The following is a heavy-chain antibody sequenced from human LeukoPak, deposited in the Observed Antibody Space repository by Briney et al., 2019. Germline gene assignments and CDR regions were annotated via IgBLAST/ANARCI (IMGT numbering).Heavy chain of an antibody. CDR1: GYTFTSYG. V-gene: IGHV1-18*01. J-gene: IGHJ4*02. CDR2: ISAYNGNT. CDR3: ARVSRIVPAAMRRGYFDY. D-gene: IGHD2-2*01. Sequence: SVKVSCKASGYTFTSYGISWVRQAPGQGLEWMGWISAYNGNTNYAQKLQGRVTMTTDTSTSTAYTELRSLRSDDTAVYYCARVSRIVPAAMRRGYFDYWGQGTLVTVSS.